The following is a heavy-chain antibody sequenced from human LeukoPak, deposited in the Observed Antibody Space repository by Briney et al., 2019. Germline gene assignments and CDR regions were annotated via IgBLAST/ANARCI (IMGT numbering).Heavy chain of an antibody. J-gene: IGHJ6*03. V-gene: IGHV3-7*01. CDR3: ARDRDGGYDSLYYYYYMDV. Sequence: SGGSLRLSCAASGFTFSNYWMSWVRQAPGRGLEWVANIKQDGSEKNYVDSVKGRFTISRDNAKNSLFLQMDGLTAEDTAVYYCARDRDGGYDSLYYYYYMDVWGKGTTVTVSS. CDR2: IKQDGSEK. D-gene: IGHD5-12*01. CDR1: GFTFSNYW.